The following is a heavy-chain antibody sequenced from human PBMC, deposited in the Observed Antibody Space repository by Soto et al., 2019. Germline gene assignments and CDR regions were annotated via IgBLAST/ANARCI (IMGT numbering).Heavy chain of an antibody. J-gene: IGHJ4*02. CDR3: ARDKITGLFDY. V-gene: IGHV4-39*07. D-gene: IGHD2-8*02. Sequence: SETLSLTCSVSGGSITSPVYYWGWVRQPPGQGLEWIGLFYYSGSTNYNPSLKSRVTISVDTSKNQFSLKLTSVTAADTAVYYCARDKITGLFDYWGQGTLVTVSS. CDR1: GGSITSPVYY. CDR2: FYYSGST.